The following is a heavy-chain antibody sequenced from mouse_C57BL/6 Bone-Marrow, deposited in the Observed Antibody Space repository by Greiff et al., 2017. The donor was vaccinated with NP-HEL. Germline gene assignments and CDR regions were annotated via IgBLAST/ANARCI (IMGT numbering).Heavy chain of an antibody. V-gene: IGHV6-3*01. CDR3: TGYYDYSYYFDY. CDR1: GFTFSNYW. Sequence: EVMLVESGGGLVQPGGSMKLSCVASGFTFSNYWMNWVRQSSEKGLEWVAQIRLKSDNYATHYAESVKGRFTISRDDSKSSVYLQMNNLRAEDTRIYSGTGYYDYSYYFDYWGQGTTLTVSS. CDR2: IRLKSDNYAT. J-gene: IGHJ2*01. D-gene: IGHD2-4*01.